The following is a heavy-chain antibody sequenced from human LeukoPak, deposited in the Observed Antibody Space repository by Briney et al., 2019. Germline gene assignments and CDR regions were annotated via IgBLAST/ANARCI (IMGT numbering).Heavy chain of an antibody. CDR2: ISASGDNT. CDR3: AKRFCSATRCCHFDY. CDR1: GLTFAGYD. Sequence: GGSLRLSCAASGLTFAGYDMSWVRQAPGKGLEGVSSISASGDNTYYAGSVKGRFTISRDNSKNTLYLQMDSLRAEDTAVYYCAKRFCSATRCCHFDYWGQGTLVTVSS. J-gene: IGHJ4*02. V-gene: IGHV3-23*01. D-gene: IGHD2-2*01.